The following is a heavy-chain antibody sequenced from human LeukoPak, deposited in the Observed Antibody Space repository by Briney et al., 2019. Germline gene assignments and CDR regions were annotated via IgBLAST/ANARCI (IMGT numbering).Heavy chain of an antibody. J-gene: IGHJ3*02. CDR2: IIPIFGTA. D-gene: IGHD1-26*01. V-gene: IGHV1-69*05. Sequence: GSSVKVSCKASGGTFSSYAISWVRQAPGQGLEWMGGIIPIFGTANYAQKFQGRVTITTDESTSTAYMELSSLRSEDTAVYYCARSREGATSRAGFDAFDIWGQGTMVTVSS. CDR1: GGTFSSYA. CDR3: ARSREGATSRAGFDAFDI.